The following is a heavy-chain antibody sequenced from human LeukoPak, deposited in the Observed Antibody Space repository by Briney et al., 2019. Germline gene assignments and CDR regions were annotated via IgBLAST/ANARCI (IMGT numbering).Heavy chain of an antibody. V-gene: IGHV3-74*01. CDR3: TRGGVPGGFDD. Sequence: GGSLRLSCAASGFTFSSYWMKWARQAPGKGRVWVSHIKGDGSSTSYADSVKGRFTISRDNAKNTLYLQMNTLRGEDTAVYYCTRGGVPGGFDDWGQGTLVTVSS. CDR2: IKGDGSST. CDR1: GFTFSSYW. J-gene: IGHJ4*02. D-gene: IGHD3-10*01.